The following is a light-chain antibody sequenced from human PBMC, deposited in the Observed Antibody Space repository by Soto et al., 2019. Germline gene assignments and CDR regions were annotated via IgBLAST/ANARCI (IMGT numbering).Light chain of an antibody. J-gene: IGLJ1*01. CDR3: SSYAGSNMGV. Sequence: QSVLTQPPSASGSPGQSVTISCTGTSSDVGGYKFVSWYQQHPGNAPKLIIYEVTQRPSGVPDPFSGSKSGNTASLTVSGLQAEDDADYYCSSYAGSNMGVFGTGTKVTVL. CDR2: EVT. V-gene: IGLV2-8*01. CDR1: SSDVGGYKF.